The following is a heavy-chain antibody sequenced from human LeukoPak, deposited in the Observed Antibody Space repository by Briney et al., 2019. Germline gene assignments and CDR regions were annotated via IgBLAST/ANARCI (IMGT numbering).Heavy chain of an antibody. J-gene: IGHJ6*03. Sequence: PGGSLRLSCAASGFTFSSYTMNWVRQAPGKGLEWVSSISTSSSYIYYADSVKGRFTISRDNAKNSLYLQMNSLGPEDTAVYYCARDPYSGNYGNYYYYYMDVWGKGTTVTISS. CDR2: ISTSSSYI. CDR1: GFTFSSYT. V-gene: IGHV3-21*01. CDR3: ARDPYSGNYGNYYYYYMDV. D-gene: IGHD1-26*01.